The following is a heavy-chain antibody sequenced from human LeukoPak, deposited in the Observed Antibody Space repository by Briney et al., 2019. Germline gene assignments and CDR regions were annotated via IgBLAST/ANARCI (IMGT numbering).Heavy chain of an antibody. CDR3: AKGAGVRGAPSYYYGMDV. CDR1: GFTFSSYW. Sequence: GGSLRLSCAASGFTFSSYWMSWVRQAPGKGLEWVSAISGRGDSTYYEDSVKGRFTISRDSSRNTLYLQMNSLRAEDTAVYHCAKGAGVRGAPSYYYGMDVWGQGTTVTVSS. J-gene: IGHJ6*02. CDR2: ISGRGDST. D-gene: IGHD3-10*01. V-gene: IGHV3-23*01.